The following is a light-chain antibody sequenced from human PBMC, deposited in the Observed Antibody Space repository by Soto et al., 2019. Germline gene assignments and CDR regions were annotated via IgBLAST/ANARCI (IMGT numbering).Light chain of an antibody. V-gene: IGLV2-14*03. CDR1: SSDIGRYNY. CDR3: SSYTGSSTLGV. Sequence: QSALTQPASVSGSPGQSITISCTGTSSDIGRYNYVSWFQQHPGKAPRLMIFDVSARPSGVSNRFSGSKSDNTASLTISGLQAEDEADYYCSSYTGSSTLGVFGTGTKLTVL. J-gene: IGLJ1*01. CDR2: DVS.